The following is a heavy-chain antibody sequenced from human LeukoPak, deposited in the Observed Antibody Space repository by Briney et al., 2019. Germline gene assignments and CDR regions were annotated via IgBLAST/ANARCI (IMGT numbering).Heavy chain of an antibody. Sequence: SETLSLTCAVYGGSFSGYYWSWIRQPPGKGLEWIGEINHSGSTNYNPSLKSRVTISVDTSKNQFSLKLSSVTAADTAVYCCARGGVAAAGTIYFDYWGQGTLVTVSS. J-gene: IGHJ4*02. CDR3: ARGGVAAAGTIYFDY. CDR2: INHSGST. D-gene: IGHD6-13*01. V-gene: IGHV4-34*01. CDR1: GGSFSGYY.